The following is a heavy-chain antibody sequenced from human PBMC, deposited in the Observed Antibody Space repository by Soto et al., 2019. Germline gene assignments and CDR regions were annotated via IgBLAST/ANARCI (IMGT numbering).Heavy chain of an antibody. Sequence: HPGGSLRLSCVASGFTFSSYAVSWVRQAPGKGLEWVSAISGSGGSTYYADSVKGRFTISRDNSKNTVFLQVNSLRAEDTAIYYCAKTGHIVLVPVDKNWLDSWGQGTLVTVSS. J-gene: IGHJ5*01. V-gene: IGHV3-23*01. CDR2: ISGSGGST. CDR3: AKTGHIVLVPVDKNWLDS. CDR1: GFTFSSYA. D-gene: IGHD2-2*01.